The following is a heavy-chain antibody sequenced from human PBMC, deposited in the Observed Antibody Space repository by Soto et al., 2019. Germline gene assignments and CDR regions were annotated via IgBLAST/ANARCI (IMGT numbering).Heavy chain of an antibody. Sequence: QDQLVQSGVEAKKPGASVKVSCKASGYSFTNYGITWVRQAPGQGFEWMGWISAYNGNTNYAQKFQGRVTMTTDASTSTAYLEFRGLRSDYTAVYYCARDRGVAPPVAGNTHYYYYMDVWGKGTTVTVSS. D-gene: IGHD6-19*01. CDR1: GYSFTNYG. CDR2: ISAYNGNT. V-gene: IGHV1-18*01. CDR3: ARDRGVAPPVAGNTHYYYYMDV. J-gene: IGHJ6*03.